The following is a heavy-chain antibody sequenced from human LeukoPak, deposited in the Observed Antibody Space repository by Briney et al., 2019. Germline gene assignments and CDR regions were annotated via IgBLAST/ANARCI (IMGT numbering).Heavy chain of an antibody. V-gene: IGHV4-61*02. D-gene: IGHD1-26*01. Sequence: PSETLSLTCTVSGGSISSGSYYWSWIRQPAGKGLEWIGRIYTSGSTNYNPSLKSRVTISVDTSKNQFSLKLSSVTAADTAVYYCARLKDSGSYQLSPGFDPWGQGTLVTVSS. CDR3: ARLKDSGSYQLSPGFDP. CDR2: IYTSGST. CDR1: GGSISSGSYY. J-gene: IGHJ5*02.